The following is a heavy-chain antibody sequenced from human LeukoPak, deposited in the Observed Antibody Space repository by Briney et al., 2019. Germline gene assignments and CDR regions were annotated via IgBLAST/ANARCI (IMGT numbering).Heavy chain of an antibody. Sequence: KPSETLSLTCTVYGGSISGYYWSWIRQSPGRGVEWIGQINHTGRANYNPSLKSRVTISVDTSKNQFSLKLSSVTAADTAVYYCARVADYGDPFFDYWGQGTLVTVSS. CDR3: ARVADYGDPFFDY. J-gene: IGHJ4*02. CDR1: GGSISGYY. V-gene: IGHV4-34*01. CDR2: INHTGRA. D-gene: IGHD4-17*01.